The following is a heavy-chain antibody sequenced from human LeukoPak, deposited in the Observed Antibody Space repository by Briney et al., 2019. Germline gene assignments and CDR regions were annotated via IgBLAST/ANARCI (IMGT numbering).Heavy chain of an antibody. Sequence: GASVKVSCKASGYXFINYGITWVRQAPGQGLEWMGWISAYNGNTNYAQKLQGRVTMTTDTSTSTAYMELRSLRSDDTAVYYCARGLRDRDAGDYWGQGTLVTVSS. J-gene: IGHJ4*02. CDR2: ISAYNGNT. CDR3: ARGLRDRDAGDY. CDR1: GYXFINYG. D-gene: IGHD1-14*01. V-gene: IGHV1-18*01.